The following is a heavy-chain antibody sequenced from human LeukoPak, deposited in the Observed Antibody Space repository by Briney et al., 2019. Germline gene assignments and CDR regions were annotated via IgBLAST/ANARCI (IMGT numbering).Heavy chain of an antibody. D-gene: IGHD1-14*01. CDR3: ARTYNWNHGRYYFEY. CDR2: IYHSGST. CDR1: GYSISSGYY. V-gene: IGHV4-38-2*01. Sequence: PSETLSLTCAVSGYSISSGYYWAWIRQPPGKGVEWIGSIYHSGSTYYNPSLKSRVTISVDTSKNQFSLKLSSVTAADTAVYYCARTYNWNHGRYYFEYWGQGTLVTVSS. J-gene: IGHJ4*02.